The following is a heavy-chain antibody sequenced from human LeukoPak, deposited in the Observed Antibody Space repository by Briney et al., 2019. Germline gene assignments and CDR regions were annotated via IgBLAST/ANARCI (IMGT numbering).Heavy chain of an antibody. CDR3: AKDGARPKAFDI. CDR2: ISSSSSYI. Sequence: GGSLRLSCAASGFTFSSYSMNWVRQAPGKGLEWVSSISSSSSYIYYADSVKGRLTISRDNAKNSLYLQMNSLRAEDTALYYCAKDGARPKAFDIWGQGTMVTVSS. V-gene: IGHV3-21*04. D-gene: IGHD4/OR15-4a*01. CDR1: GFTFSSYS. J-gene: IGHJ3*02.